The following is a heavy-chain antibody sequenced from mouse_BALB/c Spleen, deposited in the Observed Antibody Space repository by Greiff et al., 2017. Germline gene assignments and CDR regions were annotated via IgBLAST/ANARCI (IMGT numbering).Heavy chain of an antibody. CDR3: ARADYYGSSSPYYAMDY. J-gene: IGHJ4*01. D-gene: IGHD1-1*01. CDR2: ISDGGSYT. V-gene: IGHV5-4*02. Sequence: EVQVVESGGGLVKPGGSLKLSCAASGFSFRDYYLYWVRQTPEKRLEWVATISDGGSYTYYPDSVKGRFTISRDNAKNNLYLQMSSLKSEDTAMYDGARADYYGSSSPYYAMDYGGQGTSVTVSS. CDR1: GFSFRDYY.